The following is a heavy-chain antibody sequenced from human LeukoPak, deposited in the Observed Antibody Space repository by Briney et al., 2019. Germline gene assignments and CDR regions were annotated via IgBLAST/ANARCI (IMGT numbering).Heavy chain of an antibody. CDR2: INHSGST. D-gene: IGHD3-3*01. CDR1: GGSFSGYY. Sequence: SETLSLTCAVYGGSFSGYYWSWIRQPPGKGLEWIGEINHSGSTNYNPSLKSRVTISVDTSKNQFSLKLSSVTAADTAVYYCARLRRVTISGGARSTFDIWGPGTMVTVSS. V-gene: IGHV4-34*01. CDR3: ARLRRVTISGGARSTFDI. J-gene: IGHJ3*02.